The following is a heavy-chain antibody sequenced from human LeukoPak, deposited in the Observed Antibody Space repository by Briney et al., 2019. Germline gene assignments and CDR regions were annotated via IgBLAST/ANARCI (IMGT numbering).Heavy chain of an antibody. CDR3: AKQSWSPFDP. CDR1: GTSVNTYY. D-gene: IGHD6-13*01. CDR2: VHYSGGT. Sequence: PSETLSLTCTVSGTSVNTYYWSWIRQPPGKALEWIGFVHYSGGTSYTPSLRGRVTISLDTSKNQFSLRLTSVTAADTAVYYCAKQSWSPFDPCGQGTLVTVSS. V-gene: IGHV4-59*08. J-gene: IGHJ5*02.